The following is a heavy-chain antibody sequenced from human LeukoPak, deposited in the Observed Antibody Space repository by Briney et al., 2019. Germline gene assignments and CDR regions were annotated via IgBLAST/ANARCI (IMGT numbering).Heavy chain of an antibody. J-gene: IGHJ4*02. Sequence: ESGPTLVKPTQTLTLTCSFSGFSLTTSGVGVGWIRQPPGKALEWLALIYWDDDKRYSPSLKSRLTITKDTSKNQVVLTMTNMDPVDTATYYCSHRGVLIPHFDYWGQGALVTVSS. CDR1: GFSLTTSGVG. CDR3: SHRGVLIPHFDY. D-gene: IGHD3-16*01. V-gene: IGHV2-5*02. CDR2: IYWDDDK.